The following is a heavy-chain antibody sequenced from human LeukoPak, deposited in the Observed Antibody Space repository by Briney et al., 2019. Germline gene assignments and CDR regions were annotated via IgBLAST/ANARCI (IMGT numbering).Heavy chain of an antibody. CDR2: INHSGST. D-gene: IGHD6-19*01. V-gene: IGHV4-34*01. Sequence: GSLRLSCAASGFTFSSYEMNWIRQPPGKGLEWIGEINHSGSTNYNPSLKSRVTILVDTSKNQFSLKLSSVTAADTAVYYCARAKQWLVVWDYYYYMDVWGKGTTVTISS. J-gene: IGHJ6*03. CDR1: GFTFSSYE. CDR3: ARAKQWLVVWDYYYYMDV.